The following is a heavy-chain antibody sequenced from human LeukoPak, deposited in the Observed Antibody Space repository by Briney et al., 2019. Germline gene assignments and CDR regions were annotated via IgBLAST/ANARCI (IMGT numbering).Heavy chain of an antibody. Sequence: GGSLRLSCVASGFTFSNYAMSWVRQAPGKGLEWVSAITGSGTSTYYADSLKGRFTISRDNSKNTVFLQMNSLRHEDTAIYYCVIWGDYDVLTGYYVPDHWGQGTLVTVSS. CDR2: ITGSGTST. J-gene: IGHJ5*02. D-gene: IGHD3-9*01. CDR3: VIWGDYDVLTGYYVPDH. CDR1: GFTFSNYA. V-gene: IGHV3-23*01.